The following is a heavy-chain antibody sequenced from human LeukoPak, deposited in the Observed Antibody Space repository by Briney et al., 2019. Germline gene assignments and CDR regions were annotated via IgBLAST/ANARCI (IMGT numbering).Heavy chain of an antibody. D-gene: IGHD3-10*01. CDR3: ARALLWFEGTGFDY. CDR2: VLYSGTT. CDR1: GDSISTYY. Sequence: PSETLSLTCTVTGDSISTYYWSWLRQSPGKGLEWIGYVLYSGTTNYNPSLKSRVTISVDTSKNQFSLKLTSVTAADTAVYYCARALLWFEGTGFDYWGQGTLVTVSS. J-gene: IGHJ4*02. V-gene: IGHV4-59*01.